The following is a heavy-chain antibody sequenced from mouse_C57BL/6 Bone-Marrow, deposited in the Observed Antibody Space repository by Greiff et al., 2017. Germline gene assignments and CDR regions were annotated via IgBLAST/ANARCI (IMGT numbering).Heavy chain of an antibody. CDR1: GYTFTNYW. CDR3: ARYGTTVVANYFDY. V-gene: IGHV1-63*01. J-gene: IGHJ2*01. D-gene: IGHD1-1*01. Sequence: VKLQESGAELVRPGTSVKMSCKASGYTFTNYWIGWAKQRPGHGLEWIGDIYPGGGYTNYNEKFKGKATLTADKASSTAYMQFSSLTSEDSAIYYCARYGTTVVANYFDYWGQGTTLTVSS. CDR2: IYPGGGYT.